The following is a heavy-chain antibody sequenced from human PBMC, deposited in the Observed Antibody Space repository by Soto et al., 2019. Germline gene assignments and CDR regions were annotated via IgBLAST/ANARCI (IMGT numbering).Heavy chain of an antibody. CDR1: GGSISSSSYY. CDR2: IYYSVST. Sequence: SETRSLTCTVSGGSISSSSYYWGWIRHPPGKGLEWIGSIYYSVSTYYNPSLKSRVTISVDTSKNQFSLKLSSVTAADTAVYYCASQADRSSSGGEYWGQGNLVSV. D-gene: IGHD6-6*01. J-gene: IGHJ4*02. CDR3: ASQADRSSSGGEY. V-gene: IGHV4-39*01.